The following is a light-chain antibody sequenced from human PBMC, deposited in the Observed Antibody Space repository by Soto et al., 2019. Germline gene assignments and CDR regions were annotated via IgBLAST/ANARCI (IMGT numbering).Light chain of an antibody. J-gene: IGKJ4*01. Sequence: EIVLPKSPTTLSVSPGERATLSCRASQSVYRILAGYQQKPGQAPRLLIYGASTRAAGIPARFSGSGSATEFTLTISSLQSEDFATYYCQQYNKWPLTFGEGTKVEIK. V-gene: IGKV3-15*01. CDR2: GAS. CDR1: QSVYRI. CDR3: QQYNKWPLT.